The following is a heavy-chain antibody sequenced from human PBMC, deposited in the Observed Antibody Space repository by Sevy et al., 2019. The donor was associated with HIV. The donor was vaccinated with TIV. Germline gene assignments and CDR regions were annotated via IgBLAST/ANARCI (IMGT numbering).Heavy chain of an antibody. CDR3: TRVGFLGEDYYYYMDV. CDR2: IRSKAYGGTT. J-gene: IGHJ6*03. D-gene: IGHD3-3*01. Sequence: GGSLRLSCTASGFTFGDYAMSWFRQAPGKGLEWVGFIRSKAYGGTTEYAASVKGRFTISRDDSKSMAYLQMNSLKAEDTAVYYCTRVGFLGEDYYYYMDVWGKGTTVTVSS. CDR1: GFTFGDYA. V-gene: IGHV3-49*03.